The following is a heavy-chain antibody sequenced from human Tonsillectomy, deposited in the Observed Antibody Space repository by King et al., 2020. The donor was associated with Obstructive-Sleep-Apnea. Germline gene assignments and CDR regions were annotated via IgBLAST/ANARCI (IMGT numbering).Heavy chain of an antibody. CDR2: IYYSGGT. D-gene: IGHD3-16*02. V-gene: IGHV4-30-4*01. Sequence: QLQESGPGLVKPSQTLSLTCTVSGGSISSGDYYWSWIRQPPGKGLEWIGYIYYSGGTYYNPSLKSRVTISVDTSKNQCSLKLSSVTAADTAVYYCATSKCGGVIVFDYWGQGTLVTVSS. CDR3: ATSKCGGVIVFDY. J-gene: IGHJ4*02. CDR1: GGSISSGDYY.